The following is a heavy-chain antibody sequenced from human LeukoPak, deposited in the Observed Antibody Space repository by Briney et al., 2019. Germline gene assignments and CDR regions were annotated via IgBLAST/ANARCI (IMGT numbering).Heavy chain of an antibody. CDR1: GFTFSSYS. J-gene: IGHJ4*02. CDR2: ISSSSSTI. CDR3: ARDHDILTGYYAY. Sequence: PGGSLRLSCAASGFTFSSYSMNWVRQAPGKGLEWVSYISSSSSTIYYADSVKGRFTISRDNAKNSLYLQMNSLRAEDTAVYYCARDHDILTGYYAYWGQGTLVTVSS. D-gene: IGHD3-9*01. V-gene: IGHV3-48*01.